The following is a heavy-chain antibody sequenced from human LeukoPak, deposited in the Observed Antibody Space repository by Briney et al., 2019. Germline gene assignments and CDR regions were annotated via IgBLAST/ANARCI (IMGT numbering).Heavy chain of an antibody. CDR1: GYTLTELS. J-gene: IGHJ4*02. CDR2: FDPEDGET. CDR3: ATRDAITMIVAY. Sequence: GPVQVSCKVSGYTLTELSMHWVRQAPGKGLEWMGGFDPEDGETIYAQKFQGRVTMTEDTSTDTAYMELSSLRSEDTAVYYCATRDAITMIVAYWGQGTLVTVSS. V-gene: IGHV1-24*01. D-gene: IGHD3-22*01.